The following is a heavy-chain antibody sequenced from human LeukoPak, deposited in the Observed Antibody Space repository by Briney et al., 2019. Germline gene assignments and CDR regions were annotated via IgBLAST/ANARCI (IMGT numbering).Heavy chain of an antibody. V-gene: IGHV3-7*05. D-gene: IGHD1/OR15-1a*01. CDR2: IKEDGNEE. CDR3: ARWNNDWEFDY. CDR1: GFTFSSSW. Sequence: GGSLGLSCAASGFTFSSSWMTWVRQAPGKGLEWVAHIKEDGNEEYYVDSVKGRFTISRDNAKNSLYLQMNSLRAEDTAVFYCARWNNDWEFDYWGQGTLVSVSS. J-gene: IGHJ4*02.